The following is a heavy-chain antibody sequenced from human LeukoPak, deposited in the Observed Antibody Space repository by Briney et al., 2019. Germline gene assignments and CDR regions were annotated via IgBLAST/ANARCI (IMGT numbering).Heavy chain of an antibody. Sequence: GGSLRLSCKGSGYSFTSYWIGWLRQMPGKGLEWMGIIYPGDSDTRYSPSFQGQVTISADKSISTAYLQWSSLKASDTAMYYCARIRVVPEQGDYWGQGTLVTVSS. D-gene: IGHD2-2*01. CDR1: GYSFTSYW. CDR2: IYPGDSDT. J-gene: IGHJ4*02. V-gene: IGHV5-51*01. CDR3: ARIRVVPEQGDY.